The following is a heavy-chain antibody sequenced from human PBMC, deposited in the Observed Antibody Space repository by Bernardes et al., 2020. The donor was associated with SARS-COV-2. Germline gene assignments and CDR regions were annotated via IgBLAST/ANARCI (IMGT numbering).Heavy chain of an antibody. J-gene: IGHJ6*02. CDR2: MNPNSGNT. CDR3: ATAALEGRYSYAYYYYGMDV. D-gene: IGHD5-18*01. CDR1: EYTFTSYD. V-gene: IGHV1-8*01. Sequence: ASVKVSCKASEYTFTSYDINWVRQATGQGLEWMGWMNPNSGNTGYAQKFQGRVTMTRNTSISTDYMELSSLRSDDTAVYYCATAALEGRYSYAYYYYGMDVWGQGTTITVSS.